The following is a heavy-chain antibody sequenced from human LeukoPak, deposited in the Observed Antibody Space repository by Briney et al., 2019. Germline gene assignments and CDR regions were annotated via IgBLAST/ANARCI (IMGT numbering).Heavy chain of an antibody. V-gene: IGHV3-23*01. J-gene: IGHJ4*02. D-gene: IGHD6-19*01. CDR1: GFTFSTYA. CDR3: AKDRNGWPTNFDY. CDR2: ISASGGTT. Sequence: GSLRLSCAASGFTFSTYAMNWVRQAPGKGLGWVSAISASGGTTYYADSVKGRFSISRDNSKNTLSLQMNSRRADDTAVYYCAKDRNGWPTNFDYWGQGTLVTVSS.